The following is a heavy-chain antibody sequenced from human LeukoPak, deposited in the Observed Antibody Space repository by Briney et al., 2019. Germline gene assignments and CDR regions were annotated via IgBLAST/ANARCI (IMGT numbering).Heavy chain of an antibody. V-gene: IGHV3-23*01. Sequence: QPGGSLRLSRAASGFTFSYYAMTWVRQAPGKGLEWVSAISGSGGSAYYADSVKGRFTISSDNSKNTLYLQMNSLRAEDTAVYYCAKVQGNWGYPYYLDYWGQGTLDTVSS. CDR2: ISGSGGSA. D-gene: IGHD7-27*01. CDR3: AKVQGNWGYPYYLDY. J-gene: IGHJ4*02. CDR1: GFTFSYYA.